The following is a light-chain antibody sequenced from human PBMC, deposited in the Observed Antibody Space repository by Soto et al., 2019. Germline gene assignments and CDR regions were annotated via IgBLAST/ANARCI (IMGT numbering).Light chain of an antibody. CDR3: HQYNNYYSIT. Sequence: DIQVTQSPSTLSASVGDRVTITCRASQSISKWLAWYQQKPGKAPKLLIYDASSLESGVPSRFSGSGSGTEFTLTISSLQPEDFATYHCHQYNNYYSITFGQGTRLENK. J-gene: IGKJ5*01. CDR1: QSISKW. CDR2: DAS. V-gene: IGKV1-5*01.